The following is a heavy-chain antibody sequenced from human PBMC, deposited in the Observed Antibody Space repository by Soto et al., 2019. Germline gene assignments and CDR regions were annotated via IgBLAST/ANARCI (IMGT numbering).Heavy chain of an antibody. D-gene: IGHD3-3*01. CDR1: GGSITSGGYY. V-gene: IGHV4-31*03. Sequence: PSETLSLTCTVSGGSITSGGYYWNWIRQHPGKGLEWIGYIFYTGTTRYNSALQSRVSISVDSTKNHFSLKLTSVTAADTAVYYCARDKTLFAVDLQTGFDTWGPGTLVTVSS. CDR2: IFYTGTT. CDR3: ARDKTLFAVDLQTGFDT. J-gene: IGHJ5*02.